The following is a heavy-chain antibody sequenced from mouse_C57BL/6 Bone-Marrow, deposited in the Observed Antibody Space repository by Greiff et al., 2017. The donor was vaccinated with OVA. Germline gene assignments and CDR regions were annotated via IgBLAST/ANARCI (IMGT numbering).Heavy chain of an antibody. CDR3: ARSGGNFHRYYYAMDY. V-gene: IGHV1-55*01. Sequence: VQLQQPGAELVKPGASVKMSCKASGYTFTSYWITWVKQRPGQGLEWLGDIYPGSGSTNYNEKFKSKATLTVETSSSTAYIQLSSLTSEDSAVYYCARSGGNFHRYYYAMDYWGQGTSVTVSS. D-gene: IGHD2-1*01. CDR2: IYPGSGST. CDR1: GYTFTSYW. J-gene: IGHJ4*01.